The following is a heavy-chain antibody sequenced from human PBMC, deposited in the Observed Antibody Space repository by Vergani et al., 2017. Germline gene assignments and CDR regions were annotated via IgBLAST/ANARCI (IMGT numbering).Heavy chain of an antibody. CDR3: AKDGTPDIVVVPAARRKLQSGWFDP. D-gene: IGHD2-2*01. V-gene: IGHV3-23*01. Sequence: EVQLLESGGGLVQPGGSLRLSCAASGFTFSSYAMSWVRQAPGKGLEWVSAISGSGGSTYYADSVKGRFTISRDNSKNTLSLQMNSLRAEDTAVYYCAKDGTPDIVVVPAARRKLQSGWFDPWGQGTLVTVSS. CDR1: GFTFSSYA. CDR2: ISGSGGST. J-gene: IGHJ5*02.